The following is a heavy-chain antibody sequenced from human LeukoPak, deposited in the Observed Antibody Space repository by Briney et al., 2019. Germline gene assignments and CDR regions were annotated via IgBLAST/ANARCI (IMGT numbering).Heavy chain of an antibody. D-gene: IGHD3-22*01. Sequence: GGSLRLSCAAFGFTFSSYAMHWVRQAPGKGLEWVAVISYDGSNKYYADSVKGRFTISRDNSKNTLYLQMNSLRAEDTAVYYCAKSLYDSSGAFDYWGQGTLVTVSS. J-gene: IGHJ4*02. CDR3: AKSLYDSSGAFDY. CDR1: GFTFSSYA. CDR2: ISYDGSNK. V-gene: IGHV3-30-3*02.